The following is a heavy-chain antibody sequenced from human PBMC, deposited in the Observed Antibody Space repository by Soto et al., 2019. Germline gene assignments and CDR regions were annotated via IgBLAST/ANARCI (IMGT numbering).Heavy chain of an antibody. V-gene: IGHV3-30-3*01. J-gene: IGHJ4*02. Sequence: GGSLRLSCAASGFTFSSYVFHWVRQAPGKGLEWVAVISYDGSNKYYADSVKGRFTISRDNSKNTLYLQMNSLRAEDTALYYCVREPEDILSRLDYWGQGTLVT. D-gene: IGHD2-15*01. CDR2: ISYDGSNK. CDR3: VREPEDILSRLDY. CDR1: GFTFSSYV.